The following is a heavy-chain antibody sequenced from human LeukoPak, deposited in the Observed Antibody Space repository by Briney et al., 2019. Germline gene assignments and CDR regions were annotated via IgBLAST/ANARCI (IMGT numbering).Heavy chain of an antibody. CDR3: ARDHSGDY. V-gene: IGHV1-18*01. D-gene: IGHD7-27*01. CDR2: ISAYNGNT. Sequence: ASVKVSCKASGYTFTSYGISWVRQAPGQGLEWMGWISAYNGNTNYAQKSQGRVTMTRDTSISTAYMELSRLRSDDTAVYYCARDHSGDYWGQGTLVTVSS. J-gene: IGHJ4*02. CDR1: GYTFTSYG.